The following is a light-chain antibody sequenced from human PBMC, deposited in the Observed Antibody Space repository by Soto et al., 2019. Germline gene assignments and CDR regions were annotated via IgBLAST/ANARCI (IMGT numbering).Light chain of an antibody. Sequence: EIVMTQSPATLSVSPGERATLSCRASQSVGNSLAWYQQKPGQPPRLLIFAASTRATGIPARFSGSGSGTEFTLTVSSLQSEDFAVYYCQQYYNWPPWTFGQGTKVEIK. J-gene: IGKJ1*01. CDR3: QQYYNWPPWT. CDR1: QSVGNS. CDR2: AAS. V-gene: IGKV3-15*01.